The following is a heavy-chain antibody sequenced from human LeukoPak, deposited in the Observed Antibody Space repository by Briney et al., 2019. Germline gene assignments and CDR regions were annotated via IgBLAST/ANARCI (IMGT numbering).Heavy chain of an antibody. D-gene: IGHD3-3*01. CDR3: AREVSGYFDH. CDR1: GFTFSSYG. Sequence: GRSLRLFCAASGFTFSSYGMHWVRQAPGKGLEWVAVIWYDGSNKYYADSVKGRFTISRDNSKNTLYLQMNSLRAEDTAVYYCAREVSGYFDHWGQGTLVTVSS. V-gene: IGHV3-33*01. J-gene: IGHJ5*02. CDR2: IWYDGSNK.